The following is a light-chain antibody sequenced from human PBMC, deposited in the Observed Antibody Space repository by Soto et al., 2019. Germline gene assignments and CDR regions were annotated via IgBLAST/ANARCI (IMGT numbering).Light chain of an antibody. CDR3: NPYTNSIPLV. CDR2: EVS. J-gene: IGLJ2*01. Sequence: QSVLTQPASVSGSPGQSITISCTGTSSDVGGSKYVSWYRQHPGKAPKVMIYEVSNRPSGVSSRFSGSKSGNTASLTFSGYQAEDGGNYYSNPYTNSIPLVFGGGPKLTAL. CDR1: SSDVGGSKY. V-gene: IGLV2-14*01.